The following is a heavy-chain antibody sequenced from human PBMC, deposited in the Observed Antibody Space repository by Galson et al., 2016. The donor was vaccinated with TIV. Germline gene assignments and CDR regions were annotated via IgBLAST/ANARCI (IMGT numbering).Heavy chain of an antibody. V-gene: IGHV1-69*10. CDR1: GVSLRTYT. D-gene: IGHD6-13*01. J-gene: IGHJ4*02. CDR2: VIPILGIV. CDR3: ARGLIAAAGAVES. Sequence: SVKVSCKASGVSLRTYTITWVRQAPGHGLEWMAGVIPILGIVNYAQKFQGRVTITADIAASPVYMEMSSLRYEDTALYYCARGLIAAAGAVESWGQGTLVTVSS.